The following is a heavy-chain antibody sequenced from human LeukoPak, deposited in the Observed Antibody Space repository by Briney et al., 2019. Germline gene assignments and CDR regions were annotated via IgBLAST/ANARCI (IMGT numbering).Heavy chain of an antibody. CDR1: GGTFSSYA. V-gene: IGHV1-69*13. J-gene: IGHJ5*02. Sequence: GASVKVSCKASGGTFSSYAISWVRQAPGQGLERMGGIIPIFGTANYAQKFQGRVTITADESTSTAYMELSSLRSEDTAVYYCARVGNSSGWENWFDPWGQGTLVTVSS. D-gene: IGHD6-19*01. CDR2: IIPIFGTA. CDR3: ARVGNSSGWENWFDP.